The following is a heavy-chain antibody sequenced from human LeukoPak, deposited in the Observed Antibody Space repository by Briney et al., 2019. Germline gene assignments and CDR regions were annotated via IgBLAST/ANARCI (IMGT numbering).Heavy chain of an antibody. Sequence: GGSLRLSCAASGFTFSSYGMHWVRQAPGKGLEWVAVISYDGSNKYYADSVKGRFTISRDNSKNTLYLQMNSLRAEDTAVYYCARERVTTYYYYGMDVWGQGTTVTVSS. CDR3: ARERVTTYYYYGMDV. CDR1: GFTFSSYG. V-gene: IGHV3-30*03. CDR2: ISYDGSNK. D-gene: IGHD4-17*01. J-gene: IGHJ6*02.